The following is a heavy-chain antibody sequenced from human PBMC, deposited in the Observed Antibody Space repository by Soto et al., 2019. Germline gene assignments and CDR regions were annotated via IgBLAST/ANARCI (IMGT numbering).Heavy chain of an antibody. Sequence: EVQLLESGGGLVQPGGSLRLSCAASGFTFSSYAMPWVRQAPGKGLEWVSSISGSTGNTYYTESVKGRFTISRDNSMSTLYLQMNSLRADDTGVYYCAKGLMAAGIDYWGQGTLVTGSS. D-gene: IGHD6-13*01. V-gene: IGHV3-23*01. CDR2: ISGSTGNT. J-gene: IGHJ4*02. CDR1: GFTFSSYA. CDR3: AKGLMAAGIDY.